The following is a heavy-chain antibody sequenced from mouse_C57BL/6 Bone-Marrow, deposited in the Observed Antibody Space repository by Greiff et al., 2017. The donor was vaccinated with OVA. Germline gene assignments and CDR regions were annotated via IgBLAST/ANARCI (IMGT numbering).Heavy chain of an antibody. CDR1: GSTFTSYG. J-gene: IGHJ2*01. Sequence: VQLQQSGAELARPGASVKLSCKASGSTFTSYGISWVKQRTGQGLEWIGEIYPRSGNTSYNEKFKGKATLTADKSSSTAYMELRRLTSEDSAVYFCARANVNRGYYVDYWGQGTTLTVSS. CDR3: ARANVNRGYYVDY. D-gene: IGHD4-1*01. V-gene: IGHV1-81*01. CDR2: IYPRSGNT.